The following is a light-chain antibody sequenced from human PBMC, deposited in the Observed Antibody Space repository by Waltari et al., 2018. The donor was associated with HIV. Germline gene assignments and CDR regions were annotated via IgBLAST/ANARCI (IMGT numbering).Light chain of an antibody. Sequence: SYVLTQPPSVSVAPGQTARITCGGNNIGSKSVHWYQQKPGQAPVLVVYDDSDRPSGSPECCSGSNSGNTATLTISRVEAGDEADYYCQVWDSSSDHPRVFGGGTKLTVL. CDR3: QVWDSSSDHPRV. V-gene: IGLV3-21*02. CDR2: DDS. CDR1: NIGSKS. J-gene: IGLJ2*01.